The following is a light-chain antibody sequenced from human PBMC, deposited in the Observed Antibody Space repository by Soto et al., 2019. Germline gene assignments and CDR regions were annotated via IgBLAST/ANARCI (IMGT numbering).Light chain of an antibody. J-gene: IGKJ5*01. CDR3: QQYNNWPLT. Sequence: IVLRQSPATLSVSPGERATVSCRASQSVSSNLAWHQQRPGQAPRLLIYGASTRATGVPARFSGGGSGTEFTLTITSLQSEDFAVYWCQQYNNWPLTFGPGTRLEIK. CDR2: GAS. CDR1: QSVSSN. V-gene: IGKV3D-15*01.